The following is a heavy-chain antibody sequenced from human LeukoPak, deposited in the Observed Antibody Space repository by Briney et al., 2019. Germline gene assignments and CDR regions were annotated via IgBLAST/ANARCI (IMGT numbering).Heavy chain of an antibody. D-gene: IGHD4-17*01. Sequence: PGGSLRLSCAASGFTFSSYWMHWVRQAPGKGLVWVSRVDHGGSGTVYADSVKGRFTISRNNAKNTLYLQMNSLRAEDTAVYYCVREVSGDPWHNWFDPWGQGTQVTVSS. CDR1: GFTFSSYW. CDR2: VDHGGSGT. CDR3: VREVSGDPWHNWFDP. J-gene: IGHJ5*02. V-gene: IGHV3-74*03.